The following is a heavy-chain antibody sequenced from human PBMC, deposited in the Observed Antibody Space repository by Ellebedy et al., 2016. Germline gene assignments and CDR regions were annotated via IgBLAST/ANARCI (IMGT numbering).Heavy chain of an antibody. D-gene: IGHD2-8*01. CDR1: GGSFSGYY. Sequence: SETLSLTCAVYGGSFSGYYWSHIRQHPGKGLEWIGYISYSGSTYYNPSLKSRLSISVDFSKNQFSLELNSVTAADTAVYYCARHPQRGVGSPFYCDFWGQGTLVTVSS. CDR2: ISYSGST. CDR3: ARHPQRGVGSPFYCDF. V-gene: IGHV4-31*11. J-gene: IGHJ4*02.